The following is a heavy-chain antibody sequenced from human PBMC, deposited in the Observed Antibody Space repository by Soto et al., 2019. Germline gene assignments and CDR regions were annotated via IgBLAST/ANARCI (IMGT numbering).Heavy chain of an antibody. V-gene: IGHV3-23*01. CDR2: ISGSGGST. J-gene: IGHJ3*02. CDR1: GFTFSSYA. Sequence: GGSLRLSCAASGFTFSSYAMSWVRQAPGKGLEWVSAISGSGGSTYYADSVKGRFTISRDNSKNTLYLQMNSLRAEDTAVYYCAKAQTNFLVYQLPQDAFVIWGQGTMVTV. D-gene: IGHD2-2*01. CDR3: AKAQTNFLVYQLPQDAFVI.